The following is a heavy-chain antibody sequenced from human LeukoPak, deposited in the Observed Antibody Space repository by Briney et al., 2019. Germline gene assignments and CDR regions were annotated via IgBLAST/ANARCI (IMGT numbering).Heavy chain of an antibody. J-gene: IGHJ4*02. CDR2: IYYSGST. CDR1: GGSISSSSYY. Sequence: PSETLSLTCTVSGGSISSSSYYWGWLRQPPGKGLGWIGSIYYSGSTHYNPSLKSRVTISVDTSKNQFFLKLSSVTAADRAVYYCASASYGSGEDYWGQGTLVTVSS. CDR3: ASASYGSGEDY. D-gene: IGHD3-10*01. V-gene: IGHV4-39*07.